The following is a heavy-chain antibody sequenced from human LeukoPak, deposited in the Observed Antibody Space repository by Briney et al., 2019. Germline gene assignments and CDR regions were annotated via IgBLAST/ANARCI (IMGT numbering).Heavy chain of an antibody. D-gene: IGHD3-22*01. CDR3: ARAYYYDSSGYYYFLRSEYYFDY. V-gene: IGHV1-2*02. CDR1: GYTFTGYY. J-gene: IGHJ4*02. CDR2: INPNSGGT. Sequence: ASVKVSCKASGYTFTGYYMHWVRQAPGQGPEWMGWINPNSGGTNYAQKFQGRVTMTRDTSISTAYMELSRLRSDDTAVYYCARAYYYDSSGYYYFLRSEYYFDYWGQGTLVTVSS.